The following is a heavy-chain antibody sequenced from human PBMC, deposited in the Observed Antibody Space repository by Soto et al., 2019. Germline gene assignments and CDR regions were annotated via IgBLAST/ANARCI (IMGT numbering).Heavy chain of an antibody. J-gene: IGHJ5*02. V-gene: IGHV4-39*01. D-gene: IGHD1-1*01. CDR1: GDSISRTFFY. CDR3: ARHVVPIQLEPHFDP. CDR2: IYYSGRT. Sequence: QLQLQESGPGLVKPSETLSLICNISGDSISRTFFYWGWIRQPPGKGLEWIGSIYYSGRTYYNPSLKSRVTISVDPSNNQFSLRLSSVTAADTSLYFCARHVVPIQLEPHFDPWVQGTLVTVPS.